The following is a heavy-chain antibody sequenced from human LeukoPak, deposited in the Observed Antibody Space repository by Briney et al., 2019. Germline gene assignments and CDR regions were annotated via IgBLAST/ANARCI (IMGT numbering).Heavy chain of an antibody. V-gene: IGHV3-23*01. CDR1: GFTFSDYS. CDR3: ARRMTATSKCFDY. J-gene: IGHJ4*02. Sequence: GGSLRLSCAASGFTFSDYSLTWVRQTPGEGLEWVSTVTTDTGPTYYTDSVKGRFTVSRDSSKNTLYLQMNSLRAEDTAVYFCARRMTATSKCFDYWGQGTLVTVSS. D-gene: IGHD2/OR15-2a*01. CDR2: VTTDTGPT.